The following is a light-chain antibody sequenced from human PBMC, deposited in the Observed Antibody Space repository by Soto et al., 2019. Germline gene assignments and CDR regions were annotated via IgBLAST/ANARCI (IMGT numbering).Light chain of an antibody. J-gene: IGKJ2*01. CDR3: QQYKSYSA. Sequence: DIQMTQSPSTLSASVGDRVTITCRASQSINDWLAWYQQKPGKAPKILISDASTLETGVPSRFSGSGSGIEFTLTISSLQPDDFATYYCQQYKSYSAFGQGTKLEIK. CDR1: QSINDW. CDR2: DAS. V-gene: IGKV1-5*01.